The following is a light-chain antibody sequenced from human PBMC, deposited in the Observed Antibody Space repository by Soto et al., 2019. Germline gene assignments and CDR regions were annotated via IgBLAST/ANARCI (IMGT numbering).Light chain of an antibody. CDR2: DNH. CDR3: GTWDGSLRAVV. V-gene: IGLV1-51*01. Sequence: QSVLTQPPSVSAAPGQKVTISCSGSSSNIGNNYVSWYQQLPGTAPKLLIYDNHKRPSGIPDRFSGSQSGTSATLGITGLQTGDEADYYCGTWDGSLRAVVFGGGTQLTVL. CDR1: SSNIGNNY. J-gene: IGLJ2*01.